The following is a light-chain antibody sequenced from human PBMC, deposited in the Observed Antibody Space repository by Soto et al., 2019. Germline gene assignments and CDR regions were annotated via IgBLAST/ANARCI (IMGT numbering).Light chain of an antibody. CDR1: QSVSSN. V-gene: IGKV3-15*01. CDR3: QKYNNWPPLT. Sequence: EIVMTQSPATLSVSPGERATLSCRASQSVSSNLAWYQQKPGQAPRLLIYGASTRATGIPVRFSGSGSGTEFTLTISSLKSEDFAVYYCQKYNNWPPLTFGGGTKVEIK. J-gene: IGKJ4*01. CDR2: GAS.